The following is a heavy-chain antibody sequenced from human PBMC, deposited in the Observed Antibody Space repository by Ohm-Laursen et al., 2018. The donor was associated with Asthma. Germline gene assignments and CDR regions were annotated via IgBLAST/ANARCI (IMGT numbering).Heavy chain of an antibody. CDR2: ISAYNGNT. Sequence: ASVKVSCKASGYTFTSYGISWVRQAPGQGLEWMGWISAYNGNTNYAQKLQGRVTMTTDTSTSTAYMELRSLRSDDTAVYYCAKDRYDILTGYCHDYWGQGTLVTVSS. V-gene: IGHV1-18*01. CDR1: GYTFTSYG. D-gene: IGHD3-9*01. CDR3: AKDRYDILTGYCHDY. J-gene: IGHJ4*02.